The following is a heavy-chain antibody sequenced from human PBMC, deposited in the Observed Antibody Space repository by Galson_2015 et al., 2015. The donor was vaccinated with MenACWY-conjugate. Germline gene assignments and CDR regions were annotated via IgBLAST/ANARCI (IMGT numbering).Heavy chain of an antibody. CDR1: GDSVSSNSAA. D-gene: IGHD3-22*01. V-gene: IGHV6-1*01. J-gene: IGHJ5*02. CDR3: AREGSSRYHSDYFCCAS. Sequence: CAISGDSVSSNSAARNWIRQSPSRGFEWLGRTYYRSQWHYDYAVSVKGRMTINPDTSKNEISLQLHSVTPEDTAVYYCAREGSSRYHSDYFCCASWGQGTLVTVSS. CDR2: TYYRSQWHY.